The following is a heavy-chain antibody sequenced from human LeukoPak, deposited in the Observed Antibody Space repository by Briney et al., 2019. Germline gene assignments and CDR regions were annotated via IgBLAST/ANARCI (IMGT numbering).Heavy chain of an antibody. CDR1: GFTFSSYA. CDR2: ISYDGSNK. V-gene: IGHV3-30-3*01. Sequence: GGSLRLSCAASGFTFSSYAMHWVRQAPGKGLEWVAVISYDGSNKFYADSVKGRFTISRDNSKNTLYLQMNSLRAEDTAVYYCAKDRAPYYYGLECWGQGTLVTVSS. CDR3: AKDRAPYYYGLEC. J-gene: IGHJ4*02. D-gene: IGHD3-10*01.